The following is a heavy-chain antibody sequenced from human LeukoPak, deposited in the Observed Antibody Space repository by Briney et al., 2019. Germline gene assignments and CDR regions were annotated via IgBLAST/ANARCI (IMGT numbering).Heavy chain of an antibody. V-gene: IGHV1-2*02. CDR1: GYTFTAYY. D-gene: IGHD3-10*01. J-gene: IGHJ6*02. Sequence: ASVKVSCKASGYTFTAYYMHWVRQAPGQGLEWMGWINPNSGGTNYAQKFQGRVTMTRDTSISTAYMELSRLRSDDTAVYYCAREAAHDGSGSYWGFSYYYGMDVWGQGTTVTVSS. CDR2: INPNSGGT. CDR3: AREAAHDGSGSYWGFSYYYGMDV.